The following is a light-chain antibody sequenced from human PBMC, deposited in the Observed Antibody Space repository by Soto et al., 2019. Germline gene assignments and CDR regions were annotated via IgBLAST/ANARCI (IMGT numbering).Light chain of an antibody. CDR3: YSAADNNGAV. Sequence: SYELTQPSSVSVSPGQTARITCSGDVLAKKYARWFQQKPGQAPVLVIYKDSERPSGIPERFSGSSSGTTVTLTISGAQVEDEADYYCYSAADNNGAVFGGRTKLTVL. CDR2: KDS. CDR1: VLAKKY. V-gene: IGLV3-27*01. J-gene: IGLJ3*02.